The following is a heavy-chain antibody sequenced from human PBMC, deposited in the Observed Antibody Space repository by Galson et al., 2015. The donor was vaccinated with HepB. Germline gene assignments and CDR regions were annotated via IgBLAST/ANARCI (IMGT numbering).Heavy chain of an antibody. D-gene: IGHD7-27*01. J-gene: IGHJ6*02. CDR2: ISYDGSNK. CDR1: GFTFSSYA. Sequence: SLRLSCAASGFTFSSYAMHWVRQAPGKGLEWVAVISYDGSNKYYADSVKGRFTISRDNSKDTLYLQMNSLRAEDTAVYYCARDRNWGFFHYYYYGMDVWGQGTTVTVSS. CDR3: ARDRNWGFFHYYYYGMDV. V-gene: IGHV3-30-3*01.